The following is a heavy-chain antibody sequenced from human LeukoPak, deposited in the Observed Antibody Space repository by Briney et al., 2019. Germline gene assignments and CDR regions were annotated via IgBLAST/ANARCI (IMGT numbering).Heavy chain of an antibody. CDR2: IYTSWST. J-gene: IGHJ4*02. CDR3: ARSRRGYSYGGFDY. V-gene: IGHV4-4*09. D-gene: IGHD5-18*01. Sequence: SETLSLTCTVSGDSISSYYWSWIRQPPGKGLEWIGYIYTSWSTNYDPFLKSRVTISVDTSKNQFSLKLSSVTAADTAVYYCARSRRGYSYGGFDYWGQGTLVTVSS. CDR1: GDSISSYY.